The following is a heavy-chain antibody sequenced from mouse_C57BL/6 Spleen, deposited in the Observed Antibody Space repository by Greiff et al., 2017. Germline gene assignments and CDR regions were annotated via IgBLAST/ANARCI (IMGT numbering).Heavy chain of an antibody. CDR1: GFTFSSYA. V-gene: IGHV5-4*01. CDR2: SSDGGSYT. D-gene: IGHD1-1*01. CDR3: AREALYGSTRRFAY. J-gene: IGHJ3*01. Sequence: EVQLVESGGGLVKPGGSLKLSCAASGFTFSSYAMSWVRQTPEKRLEWVATSSDGGSYTYYPDNVKGRFTISRDNAKNNLYLQMSHLKSEDTAMYYCAREALYGSTRRFAYWGQGTLVTVSA.